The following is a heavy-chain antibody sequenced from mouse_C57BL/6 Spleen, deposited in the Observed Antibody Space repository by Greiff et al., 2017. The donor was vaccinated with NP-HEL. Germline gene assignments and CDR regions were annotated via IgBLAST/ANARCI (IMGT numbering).Heavy chain of an antibody. CDR2: IYPGDGDT. CDR1: GYAFSSSW. V-gene: IGHV1-82*01. J-gene: IGHJ3*01. Sequence: VKLQESGPELVKPGASVKISCKASGYAFSSSWMNWVKQRPGKGLEWIGRIYPGDGDTNYNGKFKGKATLTADKSSSTAYMQLSSLTSEDSAVYFCARDGHEAYWGQGTLVTVSA. CDR3: ARDGHEAY. D-gene: IGHD2-2*01.